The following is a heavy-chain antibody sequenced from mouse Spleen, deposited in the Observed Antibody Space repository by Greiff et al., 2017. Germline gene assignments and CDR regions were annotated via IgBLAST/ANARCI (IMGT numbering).Heavy chain of an antibody. Sequence: DVKLVESGGDLVKPGGSLKLSCAASGFTFSSYGMSWVRQTPDKRLEWVATISSGGSYTYYPDSVKGRFTISRDNAKNTLYLQMSSLKSEDTAMYYCARHLRTGTDFDYWGQGTTLTVSS. CDR3: ARHLRTGTDFDY. D-gene: IGHD4-1*01. V-gene: IGHV5-6*02. CDR1: GFTFSSYG. J-gene: IGHJ2*01. CDR2: ISSGGSYT.